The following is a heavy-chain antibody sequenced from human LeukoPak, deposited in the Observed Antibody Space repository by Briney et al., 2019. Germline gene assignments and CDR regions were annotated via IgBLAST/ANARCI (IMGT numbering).Heavy chain of an antibody. CDR1: GFTFSDYW. V-gene: IGHV3-11*01. J-gene: IGHJ4*02. CDR3: ARGGLSIMGY. Sequence: GGSLRLSCAAAGFTFSDYWMSWVRQAPGKGLEWVSYISSSGSTKYYADSVKGRFTISRDNARNSLYLQMNSLRAEDTAVYFCARGGLSIMGYWGQGTLVTVSS. CDR2: ISSSGSTK. D-gene: IGHD3-16*01.